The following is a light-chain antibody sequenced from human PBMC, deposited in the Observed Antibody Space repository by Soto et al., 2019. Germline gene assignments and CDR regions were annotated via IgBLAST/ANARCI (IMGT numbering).Light chain of an antibody. V-gene: IGLV4-69*01. CDR2: VNSDGSH. CDR1: GGHSNDA. J-gene: IGLJ2*01. CDR3: QTWGTGMQV. Sequence: QSVLTQSPAASASLGASVKLTCTLSGGHSNDAIAWHQQQPEKGPRYLMKVNSDGSHSKGDGIPDRFSGSRSGAERYLTISSLQSEDEADYYCQTWGTGMQVFGGGTKVTVL.